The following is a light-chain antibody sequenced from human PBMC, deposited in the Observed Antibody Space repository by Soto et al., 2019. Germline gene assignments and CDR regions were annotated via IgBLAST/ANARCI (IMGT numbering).Light chain of an antibody. CDR2: GAS. CDR1: QSVSSN. CDR3: QQYNNWPRT. V-gene: IGKV3D-15*01. Sequence: EIVLTHSPGTLSLSPGEIATLSFRASQSVSSNYLAWYQQKPGQAPRLLIYGASSRATGIPARFSGSGSGTEFTLTINSLQSEDFAVYYCQQYNNWPRTFGQGTKVDIK. J-gene: IGKJ1*01.